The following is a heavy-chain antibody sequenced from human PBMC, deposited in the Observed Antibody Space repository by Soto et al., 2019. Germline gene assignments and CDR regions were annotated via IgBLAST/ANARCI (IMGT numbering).Heavy chain of an antibody. CDR3: AKDINGDYGRVDY. Sequence: PSETLSLTCTVSGGSIRSGGYYWSWIRQHPGKGLEWIGYIYYSGSTYYNPSLKSRVTISVDTSKNQFSLKLSSVTAADTAVYYCAKDINGDYGRVDYWGQGTLVTVSS. D-gene: IGHD4-17*01. J-gene: IGHJ4*02. CDR2: IYYSGST. CDR1: GGSIRSGGYY. V-gene: IGHV4-31*03.